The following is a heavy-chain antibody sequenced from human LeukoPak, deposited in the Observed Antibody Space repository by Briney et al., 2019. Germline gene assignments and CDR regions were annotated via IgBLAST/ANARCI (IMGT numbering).Heavy chain of an antibody. V-gene: IGHV3-23*01. J-gene: IGHJ3*01. CDR3: AKARIAAAGTGAFDV. CDR1: GFTFSSYA. D-gene: IGHD6-13*01. Sequence: GGSLRLSCAASGFTFSSYAMSWVRQAPGKGLEWVSAFSATDGSAQYAESVRGRFTISRDNSKNSLYRQMNSLRDEDTAVYFCAKARIAAAGTGAFDVWGQGTMVTVSS. CDR2: FSATDGSA.